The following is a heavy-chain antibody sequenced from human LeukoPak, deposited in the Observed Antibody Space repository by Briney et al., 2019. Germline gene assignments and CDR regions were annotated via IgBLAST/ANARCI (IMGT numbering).Heavy chain of an antibody. D-gene: IGHD6-19*01. CDR3: VRDGNTSGWGGRTNAFDI. J-gene: IGHJ3*02. V-gene: IGHV4-39*07. CDR2: IYYSGST. Sequence: PPETLSLTCTVSGGSISSSSYYWGCIRQPPGKGLECIGSIYYSGSTYYNPSLKSRVTISVDTSKHQFSLKLSSVTAADTAVYYCVRDGNTSGWGGRTNAFDIWGQGTMVTVSS. CDR1: GGSISSSSYY.